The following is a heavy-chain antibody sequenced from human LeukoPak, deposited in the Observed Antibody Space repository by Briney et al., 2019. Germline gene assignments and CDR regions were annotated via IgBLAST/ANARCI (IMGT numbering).Heavy chain of an antibody. CDR3: ARGCSSTSCYGY. D-gene: IGHD2-2*01. J-gene: IGHJ4*02. Sequence: GGSLRLSCVASGFTFRNFAMSWVRQAPGKGLEWVSAISAADGDNTYYADSVKGRFTISRDNSENTLYLQMNSLRAEDTAVYYCARGCSSTSCYGYWGQGTLVTVSS. CDR2: ISAADGDNT. CDR1: GFTFRNFA. V-gene: IGHV3-23*01.